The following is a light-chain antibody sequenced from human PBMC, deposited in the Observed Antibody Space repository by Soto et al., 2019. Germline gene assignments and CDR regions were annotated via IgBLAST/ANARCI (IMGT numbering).Light chain of an antibody. J-gene: IGKJ1*01. CDR2: GAS. CDR3: QQFNNWLWT. Sequence: EIVMTQSPATLSVSPGERATLSCRASQSVSDNLAWYQQKPGQAPRLLIYGASTRATGIPARFSGSGSGTEFTLTISSLQSEDSAVYYCQQFNNWLWTFGQGTKVEIK. V-gene: IGKV3-15*01. CDR1: QSVSDN.